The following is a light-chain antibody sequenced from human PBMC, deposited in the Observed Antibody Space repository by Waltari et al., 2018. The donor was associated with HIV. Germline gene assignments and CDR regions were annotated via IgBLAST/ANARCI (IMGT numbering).Light chain of an antibody. J-gene: IGLJ1*01. CDR2: EVS. CDR3: ASYAGSTNV. V-gene: IGLV2-8*01. Sequence: QSALTQPPSASGSPGQSVTISCTGTSSDVGGYNYVSWYQLHPGKAPKLMIYEVSKRPAGVPDRFSGSKSGNTASLTVSGLQSEDEADYFCASYAGSTNVVGTGTKVTVL. CDR1: SSDVGGYNY.